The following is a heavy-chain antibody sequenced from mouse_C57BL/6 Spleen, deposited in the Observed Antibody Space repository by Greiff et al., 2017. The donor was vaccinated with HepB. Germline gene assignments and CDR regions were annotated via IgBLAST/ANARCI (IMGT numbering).Heavy chain of an antibody. V-gene: IGHV10-1*01. CDR3: VRQPTVGGYYFDY. CDR1: GFSFNTYA. CDR2: IRSKSNNYAT. J-gene: IGHJ2*01. D-gene: IGHD1-1*01. Sequence: EVKLMESGGGLVQPKGSLKLSCAASGFSFNTYAMNWVRQAPGKGLEWVARIRSKSNNYATYYADSVKDRFTISRDDSESMLYLQMNNLKTEDTAMYYCVRQPTVGGYYFDYWGQGTTLTVSS.